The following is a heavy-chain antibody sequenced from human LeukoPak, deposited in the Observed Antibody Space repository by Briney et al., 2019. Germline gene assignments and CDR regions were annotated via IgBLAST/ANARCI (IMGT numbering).Heavy chain of an antibody. V-gene: IGHV1-46*01. CDR3: ARGWQLVLQIDY. CDR2: INPSGGST. D-gene: IGHD2-15*01. Sequence: MGIINPSGGSTSYAQKFQGRVTMTRDTSTSTVYMELSSLRSEDTAVYYCARGWQLVLQIDYWGQGTLVTVSS. J-gene: IGHJ4*02.